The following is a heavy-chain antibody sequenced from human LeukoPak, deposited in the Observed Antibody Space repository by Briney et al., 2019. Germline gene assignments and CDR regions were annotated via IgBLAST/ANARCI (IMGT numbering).Heavy chain of an antibody. Sequence: SETLSLTCAVYGGSFSGYYWSWIRQPPGKGLEWIGEINHSGSTNYNPSLKSRVTISVDTSKNQSSLKLSSVTAADTAVYYCARESVTTPGPYYGMDVWGKGTTVTVSS. D-gene: IGHD4-17*01. J-gene: IGHJ6*04. CDR2: INHSGST. CDR1: GGSFSGYY. CDR3: ARESVTTPGPYYGMDV. V-gene: IGHV4-34*01.